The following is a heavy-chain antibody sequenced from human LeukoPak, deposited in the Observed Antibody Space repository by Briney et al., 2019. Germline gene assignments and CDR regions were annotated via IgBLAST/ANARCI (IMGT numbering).Heavy chain of an antibody. CDR1: GFTFSSYE. CDR2: ISSSSNTM. D-gene: IGHD5-18*01. CDR3: AKSPTRGYSYGPIDY. V-gene: IGHV3-48*03. Sequence: VGSLRFSCAASGFTFSSYEMNWVRQAPGKGLEWVSYISSSSNTMYYADSVKGRFTISRDNSKNTLYLQMNSLRAEDTAVYYCAKSPTRGYSYGPIDYWGQGTLVTVSS. J-gene: IGHJ4*02.